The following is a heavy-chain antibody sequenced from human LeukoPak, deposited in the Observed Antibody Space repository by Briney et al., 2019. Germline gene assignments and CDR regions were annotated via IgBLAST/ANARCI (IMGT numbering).Heavy chain of an antibody. CDR2: IYYSGST. CDR1: GGSISSYY. V-gene: IGHV4-59*01. CDR3: ARDDAFDI. Sequence: SETLSLTCTVSGGSISSYYWSWIRQPPGKGLEWIGYIYYSGSTNYNPSLKSRVTISVDTSKNQFSLKLSSVTAADTAVYYCARDDAFDIWGQGTTVTVSS. J-gene: IGHJ3*02.